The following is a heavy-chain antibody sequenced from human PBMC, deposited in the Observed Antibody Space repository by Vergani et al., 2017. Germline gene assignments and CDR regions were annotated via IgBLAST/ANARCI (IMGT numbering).Heavy chain of an antibody. J-gene: IGHJ4*02. CDR2: INPSGGST. CDR3: ARPPRYCGGDCYLDY. Sequence: QVQLVQSGAEVKKPGASVKVSCKASGYTFTSYYMHWVRQAPGQGLEWMGIINPSGGSTSYAQKFQGRVTMTRDTSTSTVYVELSSLRSEDTAVYYCARPPRYCGGDCYLDYWGQGTLVTVSS. D-gene: IGHD2-21*02. CDR1: GYTFTSYY. V-gene: IGHV1-46*01.